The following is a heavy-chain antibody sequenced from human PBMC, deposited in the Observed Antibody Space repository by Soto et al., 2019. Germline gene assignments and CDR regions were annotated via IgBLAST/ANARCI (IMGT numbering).Heavy chain of an antibody. V-gene: IGHV3-9*01. CDR1: GFSIDDYA. D-gene: IGHD6-19*01. Sequence: EVQLVESGGGLVQPGGSPRLSCAASGFSIDDYAMHWVRQAPGKGLEWVAGISWNSGSIAFADSVKGRFTISRDNAKNSLYLQMNSLRAEDTALYYCAKDISFDSIAVAEKGHFDYWGQGTLVTVSS. CDR3: AKDISFDSIAVAEKGHFDY. J-gene: IGHJ4*02. CDR2: ISWNSGSI.